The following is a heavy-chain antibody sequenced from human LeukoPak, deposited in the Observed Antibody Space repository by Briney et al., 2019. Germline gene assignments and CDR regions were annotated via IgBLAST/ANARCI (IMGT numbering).Heavy chain of an antibody. D-gene: IGHD6-6*01. J-gene: IGHJ4*02. CDR1: GYTLTGYS. CDR2: INPNSGGT. CDR3: ARTYTVSSDFDY. V-gene: IGHV1-2*02. Sequence: ASVKVSCKASGYTLTGYSVRWVRQAPGQGLEWMGWINPNSGGTNYAQTFQDRVSMTRDTYISTAYMELSRLRSDDTAVYYCARTYTVSSDFDYWGLGTLVTVSS.